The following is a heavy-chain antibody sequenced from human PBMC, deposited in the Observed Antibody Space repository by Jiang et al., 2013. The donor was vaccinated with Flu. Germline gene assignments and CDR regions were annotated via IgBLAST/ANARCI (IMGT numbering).Heavy chain of an antibody. V-gene: IGHV4-59*08. J-gene: IGHJ4*02. CDR2: FYFSGST. Sequence: GLVKPSETLSLTCTVSGGSISDYYWTWIRQSPGKGLEWIGYFYFSGSTNYNPSLKSRVTISVDTSKNQFSLKLSSVTAADTAVYYCARAYLYYFDYWGQGTLVTVSS. CDR3: ARAYLYYFDY. D-gene: IGHD2/OR15-2a*01. CDR1: GGSISDYY.